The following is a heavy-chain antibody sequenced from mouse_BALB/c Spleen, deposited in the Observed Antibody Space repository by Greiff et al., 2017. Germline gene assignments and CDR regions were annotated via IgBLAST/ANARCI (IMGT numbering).Heavy chain of an antibody. CDR1: GYTFTSYW. Sequence: QVQLKQPGAELVRPGASVKLSCKASGYTFTSYWINWVKQRPGQGLEWIGNIYPSDSYTNYNQKFKDKATLTVDKSSSTAYMQLSSPTSEDSAVYYCTGNYYGSSLAYWGQGTLVTVSA. J-gene: IGHJ3*01. CDR2: IYPSDSYT. D-gene: IGHD1-1*01. V-gene: IGHV1-69*02. CDR3: TGNYYGSSLAY.